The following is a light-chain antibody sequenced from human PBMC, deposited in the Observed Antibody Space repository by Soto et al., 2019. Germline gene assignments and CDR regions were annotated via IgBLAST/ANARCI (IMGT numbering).Light chain of an antibody. V-gene: IGKV1-5*03. CDR2: KTS. CDR1: QSISNW. J-gene: IGKJ2*01. Sequence: DIQMTQSPSTLSASVGDRVTITCRASQSISNWLAWYQQKPGRPPKLLMYKTSTLESGVPSRFSGSGSGTEFTLTIGSLQPDDSATYYCQQYNSNSYTFGHGTKLEIK. CDR3: QQYNSNSYT.